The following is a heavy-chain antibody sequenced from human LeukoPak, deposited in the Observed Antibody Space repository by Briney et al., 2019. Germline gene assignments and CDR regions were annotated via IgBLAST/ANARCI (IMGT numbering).Heavy chain of an antibody. CDR3: ATFYGNDAFDV. Sequence: SETLSLTCTVSGVSISSYYWSWIRQPPGKGLEWIGYISFSGSTNYSPPLKSRVTISVDTSKNQFSLKLSSVTAADTAVYYCATFYGNDAFDVWGQGTVVTVSS. V-gene: IGHV4-59*08. J-gene: IGHJ3*01. CDR2: ISFSGST. D-gene: IGHD4-17*01. CDR1: GVSISSYY.